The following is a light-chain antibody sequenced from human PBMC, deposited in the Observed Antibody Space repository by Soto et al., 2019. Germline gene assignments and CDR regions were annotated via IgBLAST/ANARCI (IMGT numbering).Light chain of an antibody. Sequence: DIQMTQSPSSLSASVGDRVTITCQASQDISTYLNWYQQKPGKTPKLLIYDASNLETGVPSRFSGSGSGTDFTFTISSLQPEDIATYYYQQYDNLPPYTFGQGTKLEIK. CDR3: QQYDNLPPYT. CDR1: QDISTY. V-gene: IGKV1-33*01. J-gene: IGKJ2*01. CDR2: DAS.